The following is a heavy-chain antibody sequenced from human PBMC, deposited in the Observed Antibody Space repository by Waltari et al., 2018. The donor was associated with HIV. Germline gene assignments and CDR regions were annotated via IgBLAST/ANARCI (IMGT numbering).Heavy chain of an antibody. D-gene: IGHD3-22*01. CDR2: IKQDESEK. J-gene: IGHJ4*02. Sequence: EVQLVESGGGLVQPGGSLRLSRAASEFTFNNFWMTWVRQAPGKGLEWVANIKQDESEKYYVDSVKGRFTISRDNAKNSLFLQMNSLRAEDTAVYYCAREALYDSSGYYFDYWGQGTLVTVSS. V-gene: IGHV3-7*01. CDR3: AREALYDSSGYYFDY. CDR1: EFTFNNFW.